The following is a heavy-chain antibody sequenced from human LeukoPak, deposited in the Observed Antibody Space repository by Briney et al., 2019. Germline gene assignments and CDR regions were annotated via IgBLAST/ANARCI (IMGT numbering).Heavy chain of an antibody. CDR2: IYYSGTI. J-gene: IGHJ5*02. D-gene: IGHD2-2*01. CDR1: GASISSSYYY. CDR3: ARGGVVVPAASEYWFDP. Sequence: PSETLSLTCTVSGASISSSYYYWGWLRQPPGKGLEWIGSIYYSGTIYYNPSLEGRVTISVDTSKNQFSLKLSSVTAADTAVYYCARGGVVVPAASEYWFDPWGQGTLVTVSS. V-gene: IGHV4-39*07.